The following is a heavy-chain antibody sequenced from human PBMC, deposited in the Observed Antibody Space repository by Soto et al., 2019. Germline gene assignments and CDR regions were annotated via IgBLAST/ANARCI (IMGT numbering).Heavy chain of an antibody. CDR2: ISYTWAT. J-gene: IGHJ4*02. CDR3: ARGGPVSVSPAWQLLGYFEY. D-gene: IGHD2-15*01. CDR1: VGSISRGAYF. V-gene: IGHV4-31*03. Sequence: PSETLSLTCSVSVGSISRGAYFLTWIRQFPGKGLEWIAYISYTWATYYNPSLKSRLTILADTSKNQFSLKLNSVTSADTAVYYCARGGPVSVSPAWQLLGYFEYWGQGTMVTVSS.